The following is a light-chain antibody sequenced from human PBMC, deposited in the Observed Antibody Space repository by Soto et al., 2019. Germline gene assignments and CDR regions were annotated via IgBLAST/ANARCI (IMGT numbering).Light chain of an antibody. CDR3: MQALQTPPT. J-gene: IGKJ1*01. V-gene: IGKV2-28*01. Sequence: DIVMTQSPLSLPVTPGEPASISCRSSQSLLHSNGYNYLDWYLQKPGQSPQLLIYLGSNRASGVPDRFIGSGSCTDFTLKISRVEAEDVGVYYCMQALQTPPTFGQGTKVEIK. CDR2: LGS. CDR1: QSLLHSNGYNY.